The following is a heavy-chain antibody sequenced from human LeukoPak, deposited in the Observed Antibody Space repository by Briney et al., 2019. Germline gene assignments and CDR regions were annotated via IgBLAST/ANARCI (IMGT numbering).Heavy chain of an antibody. CDR1: GFTFSSYG. J-gene: IGHJ6*03. V-gene: IGHV3-30*02. CDR3: AKERTLYYYYMAV. Sequence: GGSLTLSCAASGFTFSSYGMHWVRQAPGKGLEWVAFIRYDGSNKYYADSVKGRFTISRDNSKNTLYLQMNSLRAEDTAVYYCAKERTLYYYYMAVWGKGTTVTVSS. CDR2: IRYDGSNK. D-gene: IGHD2-2*01.